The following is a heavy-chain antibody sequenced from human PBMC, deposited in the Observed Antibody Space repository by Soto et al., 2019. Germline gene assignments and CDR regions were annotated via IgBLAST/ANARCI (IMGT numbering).Heavy chain of an antibody. D-gene: IGHD6-6*01. CDR2: IYYSGST. Sequence: SSETLSLTCTVSGGSISSYYWSWIRQPPGKGLEWIGYIYYSGSTNYNPSLKSRVTISVDTSKNQFSLKLSSVTAADTAVYYCARLPPWGLAARPYYGKDVWSQGPTVTVSS. CDR1: GGSISSYY. J-gene: IGHJ6*02. V-gene: IGHV4-59*01. CDR3: ARLPPWGLAARPYYGKDV.